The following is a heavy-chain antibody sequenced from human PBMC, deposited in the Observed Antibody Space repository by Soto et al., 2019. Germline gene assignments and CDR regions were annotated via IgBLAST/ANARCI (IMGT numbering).Heavy chain of an antibody. CDR1: GFDFSSYV. CDR3: AKGGGKYYFYYFDS. J-gene: IGHJ4*02. D-gene: IGHD1-26*01. CDR2: ISGTGGSP. V-gene: IGHV3-23*01. Sequence: EVQLLESGGGLVPPGGSLRLSCAASGFDFSSYVMNWVRQAPGKGLEWVSGISGTGGSPYYADSVKGRFTISRDNSKNTVYLQMNSLRAEDTAVYYCAKGGGKYYFYYFDSWGQGTLVTVSS.